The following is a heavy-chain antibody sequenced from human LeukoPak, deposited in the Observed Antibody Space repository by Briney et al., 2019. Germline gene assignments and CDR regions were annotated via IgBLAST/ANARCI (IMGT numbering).Heavy chain of an antibody. CDR3: ARLKRGMIVNTSFDY. D-gene: IGHD2-21*01. V-gene: IGHV5-51*01. CDR2: IYPGDSDT. J-gene: IGHJ4*02. CDR1: GFTFSSYW. Sequence: PGGSLRLSCAASGFTFSSYWMNWIRQAPGKGLEWMGVIYPGDSDTTYSPSVQGQVTLSADKSISTAYLLWSSLKASDTAMYYCARLKRGMIVNTSFDYWGQGTLVTVSS.